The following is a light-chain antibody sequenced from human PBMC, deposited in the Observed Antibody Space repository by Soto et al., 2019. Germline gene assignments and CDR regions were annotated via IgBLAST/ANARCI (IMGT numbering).Light chain of an antibody. Sequence: FVLTQSPGTLSLSPGERATLSCRASQTVRGNYIAWYQQKPGQAPRVLIFEASRRATGTPDRFSGSGSGTDFTLTISRLEPEDFAVYYCQQYVNSPFTVGQGTNLEI. V-gene: IGKV3-20*01. CDR2: EAS. CDR1: QTVRGNY. CDR3: QQYVNSPFT. J-gene: IGKJ2*01.